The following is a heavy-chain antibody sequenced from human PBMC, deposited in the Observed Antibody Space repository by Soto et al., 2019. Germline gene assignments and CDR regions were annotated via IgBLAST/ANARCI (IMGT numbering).Heavy chain of an antibody. D-gene: IGHD3-16*01. Sequence: GGSLRLSCAASGFTFSSYAMSWVRQAPGKGLEWVASIKKDGSEKYYVDSVKGRFTISRDNAKNSLYLQMDSLRAEDTAVYYCARDYGTARGWGSWFDPWGQGTPVTVSS. V-gene: IGHV3-7*03. CDR1: GFTFSSYA. CDR3: ARDYGTARGWGSWFDP. J-gene: IGHJ5*02. CDR2: IKKDGSEK.